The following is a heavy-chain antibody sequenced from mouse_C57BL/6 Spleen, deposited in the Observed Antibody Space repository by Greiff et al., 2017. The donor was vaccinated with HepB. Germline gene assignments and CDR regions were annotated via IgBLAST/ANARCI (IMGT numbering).Heavy chain of an antibody. V-gene: IGHV1-55*01. CDR3: ARGYYYGSSYGFAY. D-gene: IGHD1-1*01. CDR1: GYTFTSYW. CDR2: IYPGSGST. J-gene: IGHJ3*01. Sequence: VQLQQSGAELVKPGASVKMSCKASGYTFTSYWITWVKQRPGQGLEWIGDIYPGSGSTNYNEKFKSKATLTVDTSSSTAYMQLSSLTSEYSAVYYCARGYYYGSSYGFAYWGQGTLVTVSA.